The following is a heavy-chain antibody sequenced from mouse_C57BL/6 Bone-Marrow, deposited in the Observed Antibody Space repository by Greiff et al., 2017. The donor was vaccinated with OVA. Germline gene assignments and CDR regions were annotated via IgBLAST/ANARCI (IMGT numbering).Heavy chain of an antibody. D-gene: IGHD4-1*01. V-gene: IGHV5-6*01. CDR3: ARHGRFAY. J-gene: IGHJ3*01. Sequence: EVQVVESGGDLVKPGGSLKLSCAASGFTFSSYGMSWVRQTPDKRLEWVATISSGGSYTYYPDSVKGRFTISRDNAKNTLYLQMSSLKSEDTAMYYCARHGRFAYGGQGTLVTVSA. CDR1: GFTFSSYG. CDR2: ISSGGSYT.